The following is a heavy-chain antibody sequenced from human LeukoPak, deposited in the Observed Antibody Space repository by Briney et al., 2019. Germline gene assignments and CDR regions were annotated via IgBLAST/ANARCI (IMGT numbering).Heavy chain of an antibody. CDR2: INGRGTYI. J-gene: IGHJ4*02. CDR1: GFTFSDYF. V-gene: IGHV3-11*06. CDR3: ARSGREATEIDY. Sequence: GGSLRLSCEASGFTFSDYFMSWVRQAPGKGLEWLSYINGRGTYIDYAESLKGRITISRDNAQNSLYLQMNSLRVEDTAVYYCARSGREATEIDYWGQGTLVTVSS. D-gene: IGHD1-1*01.